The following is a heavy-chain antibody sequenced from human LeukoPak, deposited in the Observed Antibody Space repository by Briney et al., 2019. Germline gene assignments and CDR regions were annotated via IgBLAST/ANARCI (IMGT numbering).Heavy chain of an antibody. CDR1: GFTFSSYA. CDR2: IYSGGST. V-gene: IGHV3-66*01. CDR3: ARTASCGGSCYPNWFDP. D-gene: IGHD2-15*01. Sequence: GGSLRLSCAASGFTFSSYAMSWVRQAPGKGLEWVSIIYSGGSTYYADSVKGRFTISRDNSKNTVYLQVNSLRAEDTAVYYCARTASCGGSCYPNWFDPWGQGTLVTVSS. J-gene: IGHJ5*02.